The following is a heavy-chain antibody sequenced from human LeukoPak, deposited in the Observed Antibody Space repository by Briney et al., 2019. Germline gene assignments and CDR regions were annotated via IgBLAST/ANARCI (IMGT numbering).Heavy chain of an antibody. V-gene: IGHV4-39*01. D-gene: IGHD4-23*01. J-gene: IGHJ4*02. CDR1: GGSISSSSYY. Sequence: SETLSLTCTASGGSISSSSYYWGWIRQPPGKGLEWIGSIYYSGSTYYNPSLKSRVTISVDTSKNQFSLKLSSVTAADTAVYYCARSVVTLDYWGQGTLVTVSS. CDR2: IYYSGST. CDR3: ARSVVTLDY.